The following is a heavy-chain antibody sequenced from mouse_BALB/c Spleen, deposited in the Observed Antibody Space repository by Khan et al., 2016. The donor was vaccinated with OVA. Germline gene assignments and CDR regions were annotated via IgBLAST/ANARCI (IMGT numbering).Heavy chain of an antibody. CDR2: INTYTGEP. CDR3: ARPPYFSYVMVY. J-gene: IGHJ4*01. V-gene: IGHV9-3-1*01. D-gene: IGHD2-10*01. CDR1: GYTFRSFG. Sequence: QIQLVQSGPELKKPGETVEISCKASGYTFRSFGMNWVKQAPGKGLKWMGWINTYTGEPTYADDFKGRYVFSLETSASTAYLQINNLKNEDTATYFCARPPYFSYVMVYWGQGTSGTVSS.